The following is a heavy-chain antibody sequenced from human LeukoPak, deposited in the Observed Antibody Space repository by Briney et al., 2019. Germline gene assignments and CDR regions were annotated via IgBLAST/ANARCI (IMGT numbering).Heavy chain of an antibody. CDR2: INPNSGGT. CDR3: ASDLWGVGPSLVGYYFGH. D-gene: IGHD1-26*01. V-gene: IGHV1-2*02. CDR1: GYTFTAYY. J-gene: IGHJ4*02. Sequence: ASVKVSCKASGYTFTAYYMHWVRQAPGQGLEWMGWINPNSGGTNYAQNFQGRVTMTRDTSISTAHMELSRLRSDDTAVYYCASDLWGVGPSLVGYYFGHWGQGTLVTVSS.